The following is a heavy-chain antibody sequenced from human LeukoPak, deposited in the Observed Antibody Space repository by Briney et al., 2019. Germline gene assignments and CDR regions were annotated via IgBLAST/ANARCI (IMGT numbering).Heavy chain of an antibody. D-gene: IGHD4-11*01. CDR3: ARGTTVTTGFDY. CDR2: IYYSGST. Sequence: PSQTLSLTCTVSGGSISSGGYYWSWIRHHPGKGLEWIGYIYYSGSTYYNPSLKSRVTISVDTSKNQFSLKLSSVTAADTAVYYCARGTTVTTGFDYWGQGTLVTVSS. V-gene: IGHV4-31*03. J-gene: IGHJ4*02. CDR1: GGSISSGGYY.